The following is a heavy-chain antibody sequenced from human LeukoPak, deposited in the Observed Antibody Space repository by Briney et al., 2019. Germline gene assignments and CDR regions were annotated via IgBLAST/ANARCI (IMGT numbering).Heavy chain of an antibody. Sequence: ASVKVSCKASGYTFTGYYMHWVRQAPGQGLEWMGWINPNSGGTNYAQKFQGRVTMTRDTSISTAYMELSRLRSDDTAVYYCARGIYNGDFPQWFDPWGQGTLVTVSS. CDR1: GYTFTGYY. V-gene: IGHV1-2*02. CDR3: ARGIYNGDFPQWFDP. CDR2: INPNSGGT. D-gene: IGHD4-17*01. J-gene: IGHJ5*02.